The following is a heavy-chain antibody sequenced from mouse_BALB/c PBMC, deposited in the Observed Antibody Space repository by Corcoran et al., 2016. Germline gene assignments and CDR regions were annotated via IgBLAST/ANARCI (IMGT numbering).Heavy chain of an antibody. CDR3: ARGIYDGYYVGYFDV. V-gene: IGHV1S136*01. J-gene: IGHJ1*01. Sequence: EVQLQQSGPELVKPGASVKMSCKASGYTFTSYVMHWVKQKPGQGLEWIGYINPYNDGTKYNEKFKGKATLTSDKSSSTAYMELSSLTSEDSAVYYCARGIYDGYYVGYFDVWGAGTTVTVSS. D-gene: IGHD2-3*01. CDR2: INPYNDGT. CDR1: GYTFTSYV.